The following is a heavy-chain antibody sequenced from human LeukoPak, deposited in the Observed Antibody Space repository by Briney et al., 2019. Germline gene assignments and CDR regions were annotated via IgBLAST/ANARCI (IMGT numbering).Heavy chain of an antibody. CDR3: GRMISANFYFYYGMDV. D-gene: IGHD4/OR15-4a*01. CDR2: ISYSGNT. J-gene: IGHJ6*02. V-gene: IGHV4-59*04. Sequence: PSETLSLTCTVSGASMGSFFWTWIRQPPGKGLEWIGTISYSGNTYYNPSLKSRVGTSVDTSKDQFSLKLSSVTAADTAVYYCGRMISANFYFYYGMDVWGQGTTVTVSS. CDR1: GASMGSFF.